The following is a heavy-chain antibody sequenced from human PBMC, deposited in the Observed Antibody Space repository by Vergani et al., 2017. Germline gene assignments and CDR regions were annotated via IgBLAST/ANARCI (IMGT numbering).Heavy chain of an antibody. CDR2: IYSTGST. CDR1: GYSISSGYY. Sequence: QVQLQESGPGLVKPSETLSLTCGVSGYSISSGYYWGWIRQPPGKGLEWIGNIYSTGSTNYNPSLNSRVTMSVDTSKNQFSLKLRSVTAADTAVYFCARVMYRDEASTGYRLEGMDIWGQGTTVTISS. V-gene: IGHV4-38-2*01. D-gene: IGHD3-9*01. J-gene: IGHJ6*02. CDR3: ARVMYRDEASTGYRLEGMDI.